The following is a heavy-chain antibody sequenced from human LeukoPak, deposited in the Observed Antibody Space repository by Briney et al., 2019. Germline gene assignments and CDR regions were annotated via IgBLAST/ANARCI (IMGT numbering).Heavy chain of an antibody. J-gene: IGHJ4*02. V-gene: IGHV3-23*01. CDR1: GFTFSTFA. Sequence: GGSLRLSCAASGFTFSTFAMIWVRQPPGKGLEWVSSIFPSGGEIHYADSVRGRFTISRDNSKSTLSLQMNSLRAEDTAVYYCSGSGYIDYWGQGTLVTVSS. D-gene: IGHD6-25*01. CDR3: SGSGYIDY. CDR2: IFPSGGEI.